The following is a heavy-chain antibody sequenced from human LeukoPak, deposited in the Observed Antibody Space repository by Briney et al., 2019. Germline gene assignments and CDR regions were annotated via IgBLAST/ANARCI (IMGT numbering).Heavy chain of an antibody. D-gene: IGHD3-9*01. Sequence: GGSLRLSCAASGFTFSSYAMSWVRQAPGKGLEWVSAISGSGGSTYYADSVKGRFTISRDNSKNTLYLQMNSLRAEDTAVYYCAKGSVNYDILTGSYFDYWGQGTLVTVSS. J-gene: IGHJ4*02. CDR3: AKGSVNYDILTGSYFDY. CDR1: GFTFSSYA. CDR2: ISGSGGST. V-gene: IGHV3-23*01.